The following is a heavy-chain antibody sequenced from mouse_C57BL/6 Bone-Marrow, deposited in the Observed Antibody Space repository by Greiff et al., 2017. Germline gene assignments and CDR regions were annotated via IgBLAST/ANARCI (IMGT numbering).Heavy chain of an antibody. CDR3: TRSLLRGFDY. J-gene: IGHJ2*01. CDR2: ISSGGDYI. V-gene: IGHV5-9-1*02. CDR1: GFTFSSYA. Sequence: EVKLMESGEGLVKPGGSLKLSCAASGFTFSSYAMSWVRQTPEKRLAWVAYISSGGDYIYYADTVKGRFTIYRDNARNTLYLQMSSLKSEDTAMYYCTRSLLRGFDYWGQGTTLTVSS. D-gene: IGHD1-1*01.